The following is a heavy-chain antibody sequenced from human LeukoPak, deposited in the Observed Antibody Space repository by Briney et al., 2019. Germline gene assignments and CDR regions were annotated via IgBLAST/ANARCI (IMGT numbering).Heavy chain of an antibody. Sequence: PGGSLRLSRAASGFTFSNYAMNWVRQAPGKGLEWVSTISGSGGSTYYADSVKGRFTISRDNSKNTLYLQMNSPRAEDTAVYYCAKRSYYDSSGYYFDYWGQGTLVTVSS. CDR1: GFTFSNYA. V-gene: IGHV3-23*01. J-gene: IGHJ4*02. CDR3: AKRSYYDSSGYYFDY. D-gene: IGHD3-22*01. CDR2: ISGSGGST.